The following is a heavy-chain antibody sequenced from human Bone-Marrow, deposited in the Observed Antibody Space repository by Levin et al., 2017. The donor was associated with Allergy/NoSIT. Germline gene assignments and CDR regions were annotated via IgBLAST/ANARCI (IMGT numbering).Heavy chain of an antibody. CDR3: ARDVSTSGWPSWFDP. D-gene: IGHD6-19*01. CDR2: IYTSGTT. V-gene: IGHV4-4*07. J-gene: IGHJ5*02. Sequence: SQTLSLTCTVSGASMGNYYWSWIRQTAGKGLEWIGRIYTSGTTNYNASLEGRVTMSVDTSKNQLSLSLKSVTAADTAVYYCARDVSTSGWPSWFDPWGQGTLVSVSS. CDR1: GASMGNYY.